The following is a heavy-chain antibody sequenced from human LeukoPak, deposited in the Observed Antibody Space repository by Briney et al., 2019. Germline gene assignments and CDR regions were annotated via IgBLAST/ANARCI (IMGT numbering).Heavy chain of an antibody. V-gene: IGHV4-34*01. D-gene: IGHD6-13*01. CDR3: SRGVYSSSWAPFDY. Sequence: SETLSLTCAGYGVPYNGYYWIWLPQPPGKGREGIMESNHSGSTNYNTFLKRPITISVDTSKDQYSLMLSSVTPADTAVYYCSRGVYSSSWAPFDYWGQGTLVTVSS. CDR1: GVPYNGYY. CDR2: SNHSGST. J-gene: IGHJ4*02.